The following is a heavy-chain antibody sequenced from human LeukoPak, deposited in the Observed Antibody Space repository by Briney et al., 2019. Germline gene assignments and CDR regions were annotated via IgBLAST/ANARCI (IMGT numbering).Heavy chain of an antibody. CDR2: ISPYNGNT. V-gene: IGHV1-18*01. D-gene: IGHD1-26*01. Sequence: ASVKVSCKSSGYTFTSYGVSWVRPAPGQGLEWLGWISPYNGNTNYAQKVQGRVTMTTDTSSSTAYMELRSLISDDTAVYYCARKSYLRTIREDDALDIWGQGTKVTVSS. J-gene: IGHJ3*02. CDR3: ARKSYLRTIREDDALDI. CDR1: GYTFTSYG.